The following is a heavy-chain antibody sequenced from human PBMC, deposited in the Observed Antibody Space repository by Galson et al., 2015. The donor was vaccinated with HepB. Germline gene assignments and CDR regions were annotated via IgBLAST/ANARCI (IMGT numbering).Heavy chain of an antibody. J-gene: IGHJ3*02. CDR2: IYYSGST. Sequence: TCTVSGGSISSYYWSWIRQPPGKGLEWIGYIYYSGSTNYNPSLKSRVTISVDTSKNQFSLKLSSVTAADTAVYYCARVGHVDTAMVDAFDIWGQGTLVTVSS. CDR1: GGSISSYY. D-gene: IGHD5-18*01. V-gene: IGHV4-59*01. CDR3: ARVGHVDTAMVDAFDI.